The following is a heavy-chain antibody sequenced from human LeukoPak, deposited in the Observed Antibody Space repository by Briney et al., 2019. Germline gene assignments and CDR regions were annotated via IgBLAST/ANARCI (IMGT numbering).Heavy chain of an antibody. CDR1: GGTFSSYA. CDR2: IIPIFGTA. V-gene: IGHV1-69*13. CDR3: ARVVGYCSGGTCHFDY. D-gene: IGHD2-15*01. J-gene: IGHJ4*02. Sequence: SVKVSCKASGGTFSSYAISWVRQAPGQGLEWMGGIIPIFGTANYAQKFQGRVTITADESTSTTYMELSSLRSEDTAVYYCARVVGYCSGGTCHFDYWGQGTLVTVSS.